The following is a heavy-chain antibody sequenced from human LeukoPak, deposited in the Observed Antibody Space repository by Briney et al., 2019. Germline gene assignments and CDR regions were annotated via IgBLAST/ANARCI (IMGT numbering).Heavy chain of an antibody. D-gene: IGHD1-1*01. CDR1: GFTLSNHG. J-gene: IGHJ6*03. CDR3: ARPEDDWQNWYMDV. CDR2: TWNDGSKK. V-gene: IGHV3-33*01. Sequence: PGGSLRLSCAASGFTLSNHGMHWVRQAPGKGLEWVAVTWNDGSKKYYADSVKGRFTISKDDSKSTLYLQMNALRAEDTAVYYCARPEDDWQNWYMDVWGKGTTVSVSS.